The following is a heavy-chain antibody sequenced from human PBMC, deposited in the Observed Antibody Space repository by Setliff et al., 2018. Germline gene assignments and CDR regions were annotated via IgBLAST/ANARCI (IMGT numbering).Heavy chain of an antibody. V-gene: IGHV3-23*01. CDR1: GFTFTSAV. J-gene: IGHJ1*01. CDR2: VTAFGGTT. D-gene: IGHD1-26*01. CDR3: ARDASGSYGTEYFQH. Sequence: PGGSLRLSCTASGFTFTSAVMTWFRQAPGKGLEWVSAVTAFGGTTYDADSVKGRFTTSRDNSKNTIYLQMNNLGVDDTALYFCARDASGSYGTEYFQHWGQGTLVTVSS.